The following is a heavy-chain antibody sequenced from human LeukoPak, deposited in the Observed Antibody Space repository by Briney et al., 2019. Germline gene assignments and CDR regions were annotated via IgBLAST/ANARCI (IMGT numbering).Heavy chain of an antibody. V-gene: IGHV4-34*01. J-gene: IGHJ5*02. CDR1: GGTFSGYY. CDR3: ARGEYCSSTSCYVRWFDP. D-gene: IGHD2-2*01. CDR2: INHSGST. Sequence: PSETLTLTCAVYGGTFSGYYWSWIRQPPGKGLEWIAEINHSGSTNYNPSLKSRVTISVDTSKNQFSLKLRSVTAADTAVYYCARGEYCSSTSCYVRWFDPWGQGTLVTVSS.